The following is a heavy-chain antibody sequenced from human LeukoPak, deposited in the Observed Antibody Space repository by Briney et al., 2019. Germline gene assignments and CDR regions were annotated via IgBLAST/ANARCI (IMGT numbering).Heavy chain of an antibody. Sequence: SETLSLACTVYDESFSGYYWSWIRQPLGKGLEWIGEINHSGSTNYNPSLKSRVTISVDTSKNQFSLKLSSVTAADTAVYYCARATGGRRVQRNWFDPWGQGTLVTVSS. D-gene: IGHD2-15*01. CDR2: INHSGST. CDR1: DESFSGYY. J-gene: IGHJ5*02. CDR3: ARATGGRRVQRNWFDP. V-gene: IGHV4-34*01.